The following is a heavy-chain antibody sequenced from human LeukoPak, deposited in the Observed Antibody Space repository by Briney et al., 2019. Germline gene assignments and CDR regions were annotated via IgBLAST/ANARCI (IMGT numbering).Heavy chain of an antibody. J-gene: IGHJ4*02. CDR2: ISSSSSYI. CDR3: ARDSGTTYYYDSSGYYPFDY. Sequence: GGSLRLSCAASGFTFSSYSMNWVRQAPGNGLEWVSSISSSSSYIYYADSVKGRFTISRDNAKNSLYLQMNSLRAEDTAVYYCARDSGTTYYYDSSGYYPFDYWGQGTLVTVSS. CDR1: GFTFSSYS. D-gene: IGHD3-22*01. V-gene: IGHV3-21*01.